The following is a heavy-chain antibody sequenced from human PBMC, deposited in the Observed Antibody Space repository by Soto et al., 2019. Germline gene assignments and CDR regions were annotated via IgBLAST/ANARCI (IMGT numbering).Heavy chain of an antibody. J-gene: IGHJ4*02. Sequence: QVQLQESGPGLVKPSRTLSLSCTVSGGSISSAAYYWSWIRQHPGKGLEWIGYISHSGSTYYTPPLKSRVIISADTSKNQFSLNLTSVTAADTAVYYCAREYTYGSNFFDCWGQGALVTVSS. CDR3: AREYTYGSNFFDC. CDR2: ISHSGST. V-gene: IGHV4-31*03. D-gene: IGHD5-18*01. CDR1: GGSISSAAYY.